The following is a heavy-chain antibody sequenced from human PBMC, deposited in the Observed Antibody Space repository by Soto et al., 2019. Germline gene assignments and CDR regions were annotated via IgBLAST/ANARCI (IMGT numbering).Heavy chain of an antibody. CDR1: GFTFSSYG. D-gene: IGHD5-18*01. V-gene: IGHV3-30*18. J-gene: IGHJ4*02. CDR3: AKAEPGRVQLGPDY. CDR2: ISYDGSNK. Sequence: GGSLRLSCAASGFTFSSYGMHWVRQAPGKGLEWVAVISYDGSNKYYADSVKGRFTISRDNSKNTLYLQMNSLRAEDTAVYYCAKAEPGRVQLGPDYWGQGTLVTVSS.